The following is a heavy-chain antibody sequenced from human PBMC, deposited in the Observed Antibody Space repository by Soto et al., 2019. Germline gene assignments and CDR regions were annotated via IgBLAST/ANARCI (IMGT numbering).Heavy chain of an antibody. CDR2: IYQSGST. CDR3: ARADYNDYFDS. J-gene: IGHJ4*02. V-gene: IGHV4-30-2*01. Sequence: SEALSLTCAVSGVSMNTGGYSWNWIRQPPGKGLEWMGHIYQSGSTYYNPSLKSRVTISLDMSKNQFSLELTSMTPADTAVYYCARADYNDYFDSWGPGTPVTVSS. CDR1: GVSMNTGGYS. D-gene: IGHD4-4*01.